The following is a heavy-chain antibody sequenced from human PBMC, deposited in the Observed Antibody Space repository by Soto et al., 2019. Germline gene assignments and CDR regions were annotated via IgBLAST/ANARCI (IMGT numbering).Heavy chain of an antibody. CDR1: GFIADDYA. J-gene: IGHJ4*02. D-gene: IGHD3-16*01. Sequence: EVQLVESEGGLVQPGRSLRLSCVASGFIADDYAMHWVRQAPGKGLEWVSGISSNSATINYADSVKGRFTISRDNAKNSLFLQMNSLRPEDTAFYYCVKDMKWGGMTTIHCFDSWGQGTLVTVSP. CDR2: ISSNSATI. V-gene: IGHV3-9*02. CDR3: VKDMKWGGMTTIHCFDS.